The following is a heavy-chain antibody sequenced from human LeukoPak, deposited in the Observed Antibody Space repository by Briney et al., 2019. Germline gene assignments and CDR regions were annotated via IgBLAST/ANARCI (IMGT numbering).Heavy chain of an antibody. D-gene: IGHD5-12*01. CDR1: GRSFSGYY. J-gene: IGHJ6*03. Sequence: SETLSLTCAVYGRSFSGYYWSWIRQPPGKGLEWIGEINHSGSTNYNPSLKSRVTISVDTSKNQFSLKLSSVTAADTAVYYCARTTEGYAGGPGYSYYYYMDVWGKGTTVTISS. V-gene: IGHV4-34*01. CDR3: ARTTEGYAGGPGYSYYYYMDV. CDR2: INHSGST.